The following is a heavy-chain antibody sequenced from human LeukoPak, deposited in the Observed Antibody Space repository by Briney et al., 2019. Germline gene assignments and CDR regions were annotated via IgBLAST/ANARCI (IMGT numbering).Heavy chain of an antibody. J-gene: IGHJ4*02. CDR3: ARRGYSGYDPFDY. CDR1: GGTFSSYA. V-gene: IGHV1-69*13. CDR2: IIPIFGTA. Sequence: SVKVSCKASGGTFSSYAISWVRQAPGQGLEWMGGIIPIFGTANYAQKFQGRVTITADESTSTVYMELSSLRSEDTAVYYCARRGYSGYDPFDYWGQGTLVTVSS. D-gene: IGHD5-12*01.